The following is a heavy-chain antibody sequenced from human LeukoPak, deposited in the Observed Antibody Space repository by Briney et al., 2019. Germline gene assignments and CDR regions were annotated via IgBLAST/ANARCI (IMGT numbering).Heavy chain of an antibody. CDR3: AKEQNLHLSLDY. V-gene: IGHV3-30*18. CDR2: ISYDGSNK. J-gene: IGHJ4*02. Sequence: GGSLRLSCAASGFTFSSYGMHWVRQAPGKGLEWVAVISYDGSNKYYADSVEGRFTISRDNSKDTLYLQMNSLRAEDTAVYYCAKEQNLHLSLDYWGQGTLVTVSS. CDR1: GFTFSSYG.